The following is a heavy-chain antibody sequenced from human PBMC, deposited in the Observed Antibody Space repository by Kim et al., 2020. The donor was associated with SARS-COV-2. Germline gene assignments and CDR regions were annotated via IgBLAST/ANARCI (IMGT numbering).Heavy chain of an antibody. D-gene: IGHD3-10*01. V-gene: IGHV1-3*01. CDR3: AREKYYYGSGSYYPQDGMDV. Sequence: ASVKVSCKASGYTFTSYAMHWVRQAPGQRLEWMGWINAGNGNTKYSKKFQGRVTITRDTSASTAYMELSSLRSEDTAVYYCAREKYYYGSGSYYPQDGMDVWGQGTTVTVSS. J-gene: IGHJ6*02. CDR1: GYTFTSYA. CDR2: INAGNGNT.